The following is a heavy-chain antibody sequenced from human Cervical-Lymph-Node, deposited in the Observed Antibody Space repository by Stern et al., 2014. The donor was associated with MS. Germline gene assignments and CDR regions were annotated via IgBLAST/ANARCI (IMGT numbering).Heavy chain of an antibody. CDR1: GYSFTANW. CDR2: IYPGDSDP. CDR3: ARDYGDYAFDY. J-gene: IGHJ4*02. D-gene: IGHD4-17*01. V-gene: IGHV5-51*01. Sequence: EVQLVQSGAEVKKPGESLKISCKGSGYSFTANWIAWVRQMPGKGLEWLGIIYPGDSDPRSSPSFQGQVTISADKSISTAYLQWSSLKASDTAMYYCARDYGDYAFDYWGQGTLVTVSS.